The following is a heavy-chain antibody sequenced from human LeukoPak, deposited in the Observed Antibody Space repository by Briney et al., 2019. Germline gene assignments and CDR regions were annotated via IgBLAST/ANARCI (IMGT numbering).Heavy chain of an antibody. CDR3: AKDIEGGGSLFFDH. V-gene: IGHV3-9*01. CDR2: ISWKSGTI. D-gene: IGHD3-16*01. CDR1: GFTFSSYA. J-gene: IGHJ4*02. Sequence: GGSLRLSCAASGFTFSSYAMSWVRQAPGKGLEWVSGISWKSGTIEYADAVKGRFTISRDNAKNSLYLQMNSLRPEDTALYYCAKDIEGGGSLFFDHWGQGTLVTVSP.